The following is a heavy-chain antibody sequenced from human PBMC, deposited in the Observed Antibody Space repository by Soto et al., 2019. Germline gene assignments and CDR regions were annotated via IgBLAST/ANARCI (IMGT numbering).Heavy chain of an antibody. CDR1: GFTFSDHY. J-gene: IGHJ4*02. CDR2: SRDKANSYTT. CDR3: SRAPRGKYYFEY. V-gene: IGHV3-72*01. Sequence: EVHLVESGGDLVQPGGSLRLSCAASGFTFSDHYMDWVRQAPGKGLEWVGRSRDKANSYTTEYAASVKGRFTISRDDSKNSLYLQMNSLKTEDTAVYYCSRAPRGKYYFEYWGQGVLVTVSS. D-gene: IGHD1-1*01.